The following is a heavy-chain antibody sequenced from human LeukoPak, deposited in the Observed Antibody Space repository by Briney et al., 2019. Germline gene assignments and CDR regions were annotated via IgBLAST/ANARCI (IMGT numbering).Heavy chain of an antibody. CDR1: GGSISSYY. CDR3: ASVLDYLGYFDY. J-gene: IGHJ4*02. D-gene: IGHD4/OR15-4a*01. CDR2: IYYSGST. Sequence: PSETLSLTCTVSGGSISSYYWSWIRQPPGKGLEWIGYIYYSGSTNYNPSLKSRVTISVDTSKNQYSLKLSSVTAADTAVYYCASVLDYLGYFDYWGQGTLVTVSS. V-gene: IGHV4-59*01.